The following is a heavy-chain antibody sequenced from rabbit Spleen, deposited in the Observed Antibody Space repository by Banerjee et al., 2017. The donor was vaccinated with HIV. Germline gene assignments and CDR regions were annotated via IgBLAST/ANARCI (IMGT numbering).Heavy chain of an antibody. D-gene: IGHD1-1*01. J-gene: IGHJ5*01. Sequence: QEQLEESGGGLVQPEGSLTLTCTASGFDFSSNTMCWVRQAPGKGLEWIACIYTGSSGSTYYASWAKGRFTISKTSSTTVTLQMTSLTAADTANYFCARDCYDYSSGYYRHWWDLWGQGTLVTVS. CDR2: IYTGSSGST. CDR1: GFDFSSNT. CDR3: ARDCYDYSSGYYRHWWDL. V-gene: IGHV1S45*01.